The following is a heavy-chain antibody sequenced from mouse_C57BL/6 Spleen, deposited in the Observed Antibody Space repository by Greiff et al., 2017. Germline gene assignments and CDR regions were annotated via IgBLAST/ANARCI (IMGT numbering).Heavy chain of an antibody. Sequence: VQLVESGPGLVQPSQSLSITCTVSGFSLTSYGVHWVRQSPGKGLEWLGVIWRGGSTDYNAAFMSRLSITKDNSKSQVFFKMNSLQADDTAIYYCAKSSNYQGNYFDYWGQGTTLTVSS. CDR2: IWRGGST. D-gene: IGHD2-5*01. J-gene: IGHJ2*01. V-gene: IGHV2-5*01. CDR3: AKSSNYQGNYFDY. CDR1: GFSLTSYG.